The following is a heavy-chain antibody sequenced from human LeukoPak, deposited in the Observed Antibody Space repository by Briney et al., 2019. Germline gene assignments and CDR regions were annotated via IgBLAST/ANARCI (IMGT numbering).Heavy chain of an antibody. J-gene: IGHJ4*02. Sequence: GGSLRLSCAASGFTFSSYAMSWVRQAPGKGLEWVSAISASGTTTYYADSVQGRFTISRDNSKNTLYLQMNSLRAEDTAVYYCAKPSIFYDSSGYYVGEKYYFDYWGQGTLVTVSS. CDR2: ISASGTTT. CDR3: AKPSIFYDSSGYYVGEKYYFDY. V-gene: IGHV3-23*01. CDR1: GFTFSSYA. D-gene: IGHD3-22*01.